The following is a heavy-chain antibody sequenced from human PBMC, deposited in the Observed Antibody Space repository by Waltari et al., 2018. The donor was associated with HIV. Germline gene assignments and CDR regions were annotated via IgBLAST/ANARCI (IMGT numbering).Heavy chain of an antibody. J-gene: IGHJ4*02. D-gene: IGHD1-1*01. CDR2: IYWDDDK. CDR1: GFSLDTSGVG. CDR3: AHKGTGLTLPFDF. V-gene: IGHV2-5*02. Sequence: QITLKESGPSLVKPTQTLTLTCTFSGFSLDTSGVGVGWIRQSPGKALKWRESIYWDDDKRYRPSLKSTLNISKDTSKSQVILTMTNMDPVDTATYFCAHKGTGLTLPFDFWGQGTLVTVAA.